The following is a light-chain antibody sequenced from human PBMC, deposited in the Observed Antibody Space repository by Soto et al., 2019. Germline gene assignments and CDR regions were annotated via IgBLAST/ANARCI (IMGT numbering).Light chain of an antibody. J-gene: IGLJ1*01. Sequence: QSALTQPASVFGSPGQSITISCTGTSSDVGGYNFVSWYQQLPGKAPKLMIYEVTSRPSGVSNRFSGSKSGNTASLTISGLQPEDEAEYYCSSYAGSYAYVFGTGTKVTVL. CDR2: EVT. CDR3: SSYAGSYAYV. CDR1: SSDVGGYNF. V-gene: IGLV2-14*03.